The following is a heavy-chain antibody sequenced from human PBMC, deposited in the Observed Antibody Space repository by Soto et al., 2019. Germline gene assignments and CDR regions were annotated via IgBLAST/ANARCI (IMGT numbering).Heavy chain of an antibody. V-gene: IGHV1-69*13. CDR2: IIPIFGTA. CDR3: ASLHCSSTSRPFRGS. Sequence: SVKVSCKASGGTFSSYAISWVRQAPGQGLEWMGGIIPIFGTANYAQKFQGRVTITADESTSTAYMELSSLRSEDTAVYYCASLHCSSTSRPFRGSWGQGTQVTVSS. D-gene: IGHD2-2*01. CDR1: GGTFSSYA. J-gene: IGHJ4*02.